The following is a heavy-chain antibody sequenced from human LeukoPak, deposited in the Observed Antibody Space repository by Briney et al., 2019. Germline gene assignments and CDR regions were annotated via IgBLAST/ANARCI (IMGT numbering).Heavy chain of an antibody. CDR3: AKGPGGYSSGYYPQTYYFDY. D-gene: IGHD3-22*01. J-gene: IGHJ4*02. V-gene: IGHV3-33*06. Sequence: GRSLRLSCAASGFTFSSYGMHWVRQAPGKGLEWVAVIWYDGSNKYYADSVKGRFTISRDNSKNTLYLQMNSLRAEDTAVYYCAKGPGGYSSGYYPQTYYFDYWDQGTLVTVSS. CDR1: GFTFSSYG. CDR2: IWYDGSNK.